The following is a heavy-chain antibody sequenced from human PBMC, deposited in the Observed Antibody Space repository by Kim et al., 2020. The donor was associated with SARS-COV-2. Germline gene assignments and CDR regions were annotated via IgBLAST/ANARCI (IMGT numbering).Heavy chain of an antibody. D-gene: IGHD2-2*01. CDR1: RFTFSSSA. CDR3: AKNVHITSVTFLWYFDL. CDR2: IFGSGHGT. Sequence: GGSLRLSCAASRFTFSSSAMTWVRQAPGKGLEWVSSIFGSGHGTYYADSVKGQFIISRDNSKNTLYLQMNNLRADDTAIYYCAKNVHITSVTFLWYFDLWGRGTSVTVSS. J-gene: IGHJ2*01. V-gene: IGHV3-23*01.